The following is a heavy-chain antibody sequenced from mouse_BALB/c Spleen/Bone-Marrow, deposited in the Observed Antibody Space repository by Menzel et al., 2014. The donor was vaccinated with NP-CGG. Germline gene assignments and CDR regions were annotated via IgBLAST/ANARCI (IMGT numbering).Heavy chain of an antibody. D-gene: IGHD2-3*01. V-gene: IGHV2-3*01. Sequence: VMLVESGPGLVAPSQSLSITCTVSGFSLTSFGISWFRQPPGKGLEWLGGIWADGSTKYHSALISRLSISKDNSKSQVFLKLNSLQTDDTATYYCAKDGYYGGYAMDYWGQGTSVTVSS. CDR2: IWADGST. CDR1: GFSLTSFG. J-gene: IGHJ4*01. CDR3: AKDGYYGGYAMDY.